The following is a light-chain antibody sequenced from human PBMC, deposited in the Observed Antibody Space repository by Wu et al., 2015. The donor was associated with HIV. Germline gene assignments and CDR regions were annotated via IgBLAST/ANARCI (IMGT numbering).Light chain of an antibody. V-gene: IGKV3-11*01. CDR1: QSISVY. CDR2: DAS. CDR3: QQYNNWPLT. Sequence: EIVLTQSPATLSLSPGERATLSCRASQSISVYLAWYQQKPGQPPRLLIYDASTRAPGIPARFSGSGSGTDFTLTISSLQSEDFAIYYCQQYNNWPLTFSQGTKLEI. J-gene: IGKJ2*01.